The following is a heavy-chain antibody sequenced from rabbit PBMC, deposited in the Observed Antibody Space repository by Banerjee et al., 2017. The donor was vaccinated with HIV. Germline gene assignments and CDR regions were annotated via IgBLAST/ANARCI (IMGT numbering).Heavy chain of an antibody. CDR1: GFSFSSSHW. J-gene: IGHJ4*01. CDR3: TIMDSSGWGDFNL. V-gene: IGHV1S45*01. D-gene: IGHD4-1*01. CDR2: IYLGSRGYT. Sequence: QQQLEESGGGLVKPGGSLTLTCAASGFSFSSSHWICWVRQAPGKGLEWVACIYLGSRGYTDYAIWAKGRFTISKTSSTTVTLQMTSLTAADTATYFCTIMDSSGWGDFNLWGQGTLVTVS.